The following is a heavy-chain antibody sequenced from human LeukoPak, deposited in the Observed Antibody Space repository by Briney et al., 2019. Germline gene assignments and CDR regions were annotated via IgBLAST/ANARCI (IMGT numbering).Heavy chain of an antibody. CDR2: INHSGST. Sequence: SETLSPTCAVYGGSFSGYYWSWIRQPPGKGLEWIGEINHSGSTNYNPSLKSRVTISVDTSKNQFSLKLSSVTAADTAVYYCARAGVDWLRPVGYFDYWGQGTLVTVSS. J-gene: IGHJ4*02. V-gene: IGHV4-34*01. CDR1: GGSFSGYY. D-gene: IGHD3-9*01. CDR3: ARAGVDWLRPVGYFDY.